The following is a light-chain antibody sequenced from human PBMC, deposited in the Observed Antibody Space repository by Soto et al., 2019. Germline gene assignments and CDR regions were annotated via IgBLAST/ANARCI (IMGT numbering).Light chain of an antibody. CDR2: EVS. V-gene: IGLV2-8*01. Sequence: QSALTQPPSASGSPGQSVTISCTGTSSDISDYNYVSWYQRHPGKAPKLMIYEVSKRPSGVPDRFSGSKSGNTASLTVSGLQTEDEADYYCSSYAGSDNGVFGGGTKLTVL. CDR3: SSYAGSDNGV. J-gene: IGLJ3*02. CDR1: SSDISDYNY.